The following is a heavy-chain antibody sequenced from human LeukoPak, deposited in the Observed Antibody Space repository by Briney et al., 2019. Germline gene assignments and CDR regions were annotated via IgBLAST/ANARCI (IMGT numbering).Heavy chain of an antibody. D-gene: IGHD3-10*01. CDR2: ISSSGSTI. V-gene: IGHV3-48*02. Sequence: GGSLRLSCAASGFTFSPYSMNWVRQATRKGVEWASYISSSGSTIYYADSVKGRFTISRDNAKNSLYLQMNSLRDEDTAVYYCARDHRGFDYWGQGTLVTVSS. CDR3: ARDHRGFDY. CDR1: GFTFSPYS. J-gene: IGHJ4*02.